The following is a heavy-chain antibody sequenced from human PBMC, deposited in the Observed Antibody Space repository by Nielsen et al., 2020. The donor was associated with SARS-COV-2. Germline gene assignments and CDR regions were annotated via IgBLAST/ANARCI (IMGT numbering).Heavy chain of an antibody. V-gene: IGHV3-66*01. CDR1: GFTVSSNY. Sequence: GESRKISCAASGFTVSSNYMSWVRQAPGKGLEWVSVIYSGGSTYYADSVKGRFTISRDNSKNTLYLQMNSLRAEDTAVYYCARGPYTRYGMDVWGQGTTVTVSS. CDR3: ARGPYTRYGMDV. J-gene: IGHJ6*02. D-gene: IGHD4-11*01. CDR2: IYSGGST.